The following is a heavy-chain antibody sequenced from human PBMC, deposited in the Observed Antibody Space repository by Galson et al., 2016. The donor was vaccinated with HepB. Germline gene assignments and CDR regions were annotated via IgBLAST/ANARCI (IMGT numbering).Heavy chain of an antibody. CDR1: GFIFRDYA. J-gene: IGHJ4*02. CDR3: VRSNFADY. D-gene: IGHD4-11*01. V-gene: IGHV3-23*01. CDR2: ICGSGDST. Sequence: SLRLSCAASGFIFRDYAMHWVRQAPGKGLQWVSTICGSGDSTYYGDSVKGRFTVSRDDSKNTLSLQVNSLGAEDTAVYYCVRSNFADYWGQGVLVTVTS.